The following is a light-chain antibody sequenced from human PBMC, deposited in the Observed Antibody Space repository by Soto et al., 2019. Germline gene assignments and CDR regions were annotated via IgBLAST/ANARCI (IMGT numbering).Light chain of an antibody. V-gene: IGKV3-20*01. CDR2: GAS. Sequence: EIVMTQSPGTLSLSPGERATLSCRASQSVGRNYLAWYQQKPGQAPRLLIYGASRRATGIPDRFCGSGSGTNFTLTLSRLKHEDYAVYYCQQYASSPLTFGGGTKVEIK. CDR1: QSVGRNY. J-gene: IGKJ4*01. CDR3: QQYASSPLT.